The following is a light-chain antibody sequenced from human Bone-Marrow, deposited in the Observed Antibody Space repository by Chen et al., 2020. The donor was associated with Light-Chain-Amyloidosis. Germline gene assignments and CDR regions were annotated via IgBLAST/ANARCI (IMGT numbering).Light chain of an antibody. CDR1: NIGSTS. J-gene: IGLJ3*02. CDR2: DDS. V-gene: IGLV3-21*02. CDR3: QVWDRSSDRPV. Sequence: SYVLTQPSVVSVATGQTATIPCGGNNIGSTSMHGYQQTPGQAPLRVVYDDSDRPSGIPERLSGSNAGNTATLTISRVEAGDEADYYCQVWDRSSDRPVFGGGTKLTVL.